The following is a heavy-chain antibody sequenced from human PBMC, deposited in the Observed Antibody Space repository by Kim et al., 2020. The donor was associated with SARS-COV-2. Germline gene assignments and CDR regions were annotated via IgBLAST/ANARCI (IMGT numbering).Heavy chain of an antibody. CDR3: AKFEAAGGYFDL. CDR2: IYHSGST. CDR1: GYSISSGYY. D-gene: IGHD3-10*01. Sequence: SETLSLTCTVSGYSISSGYYWGWIRQPPGKGLEWIGSIYHSGSTYYNPSLKSRVTISVDTSKNQFSLKLSSVTAADTAVYYCAKFEAAGGYFDLWGRGTLVTVSS. J-gene: IGHJ2*01. V-gene: IGHV4-38-2*02.